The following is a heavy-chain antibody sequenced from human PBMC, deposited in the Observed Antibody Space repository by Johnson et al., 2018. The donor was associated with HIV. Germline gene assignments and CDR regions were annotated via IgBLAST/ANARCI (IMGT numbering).Heavy chain of an antibody. CDR2: ISYDGSNN. D-gene: IGHD3-10*01. Sequence: QDKLVESGGGVVQPGRSLRLSCAASGFTFSSSAMHWVRQAPGKELVWVAVISYDGSNNYYADSVNGRFTISRDNSKNTLYLQMNSLRAEDTAVYYCARDLNRDYYGSVKAFDIWGQGTMVTVSS. CDR3: ARDLNRDYYGSVKAFDI. J-gene: IGHJ3*02. CDR1: GFTFSSSA. V-gene: IGHV3-30*04.